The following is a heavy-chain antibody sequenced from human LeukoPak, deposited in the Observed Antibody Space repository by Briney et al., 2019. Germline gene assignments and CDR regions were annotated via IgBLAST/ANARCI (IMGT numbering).Heavy chain of an antibody. CDR3: AGDVMSTAFDAFDV. J-gene: IGHJ3*01. Sequence: SQTLSLTCTVSGGSISSNSYYWSWIRQPPGKGLELIGYIYYSGSPTYNPSLKSRVTISVDTSKNQFSLQLSSVTAADTAVYYCAGDVMSTAFDAFDVWGQGTMVTVSS. D-gene: IGHD1-1*01. CDR2: IYYSGSP. CDR1: GGSISSNSYY. V-gene: IGHV4-61*01.